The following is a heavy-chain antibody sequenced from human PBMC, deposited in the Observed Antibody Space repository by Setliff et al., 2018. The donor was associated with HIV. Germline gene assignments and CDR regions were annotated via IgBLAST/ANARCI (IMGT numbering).Heavy chain of an antibody. V-gene: IGHV4-4*02. CDR1: GGSISTGDW. J-gene: IGHJ6*03. D-gene: IGHD3-22*01. CDR2: ISQSGST. Sequence: KPSETLSLTCAVSGGSISTGDWWTWVRQPPGKGLEWIGEISQSGSTNYNPSLKSRVTMSVDRSKNHFSLKLKSVTAADTALYYCARNYYDDTYYRPGVYYVFYMDVWGKGATVTVSS. CDR3: ARNYYDDTYYRPGVYYVFYMDV.